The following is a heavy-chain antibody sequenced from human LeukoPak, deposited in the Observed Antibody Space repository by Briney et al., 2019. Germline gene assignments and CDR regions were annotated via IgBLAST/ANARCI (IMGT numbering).Heavy chain of an antibody. CDR3: AKGDPYGSGSYPVDY. J-gene: IGHJ4*02. CDR2: ISYDGSNK. V-gene: IGHV3-30*18. CDR1: GFTFSRYG. D-gene: IGHD3-10*01. Sequence: AGSLRLSCAASGFTFSRYGMHWVRQASGKGLDWVALISYDGSNKYYADSVKGRFTISRDNSKNTLYLQMNSLRPEDTAVYYCAKGDPYGSGSYPVDYWGQGTLVTVSS.